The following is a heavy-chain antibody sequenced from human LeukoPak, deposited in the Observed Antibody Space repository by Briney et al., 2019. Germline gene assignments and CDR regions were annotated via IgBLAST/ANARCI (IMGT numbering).Heavy chain of an antibody. D-gene: IGHD3-10*01. V-gene: IGHV4-31*03. CDR1: GGSISSGGYY. Sequence: TLSLTCTVSGGSISSGGYYWSWIRQHPGKGLEWIGYIYYSGSTYYNPSLKSRVTISVDTSKNQFSLKLSSVTAADTAVYYCARFGGMVREFDPWGQGTLVTVSS. CDR3: ARFGGMVREFDP. J-gene: IGHJ5*02. CDR2: IYYSGST.